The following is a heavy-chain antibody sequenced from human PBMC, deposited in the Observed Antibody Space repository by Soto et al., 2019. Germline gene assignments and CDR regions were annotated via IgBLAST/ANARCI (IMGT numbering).Heavy chain of an antibody. D-gene: IGHD3-10*01. CDR2: INHSGST. CDR1: GGSFSDYY. V-gene: IGHV4-34*01. Sequence: PSETLSLTCAFYGGSFSDYYWSWIRQPPGKGLEWIGEINHSGSTNYNPSLKSRVTISVDTSKKQFSLKLSSVTAADTAVYYCGSLDFWGQGTLVTVSS. J-gene: IGHJ4*02. CDR3: GSLDF.